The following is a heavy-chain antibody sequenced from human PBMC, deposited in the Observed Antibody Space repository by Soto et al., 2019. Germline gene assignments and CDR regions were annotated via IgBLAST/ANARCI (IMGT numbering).Heavy chain of an antibody. V-gene: IGHV3-15*07. CDR3: ATVYCATTSCYAPFDY. Sequence: GGSLRLSCAASGFTFSNAWINWVRQAPGKGLEWVGRIKSKTDGGTTDFAAPVKGRFTISRDDSKSMLYLDLNSLKTEDTGVYFCATVYCATTSCYAPFDYWGKGTLVTVSS. CDR2: IKSKTDGGTT. CDR1: GFTFSNAW. J-gene: IGHJ4*02. D-gene: IGHD2-2*01.